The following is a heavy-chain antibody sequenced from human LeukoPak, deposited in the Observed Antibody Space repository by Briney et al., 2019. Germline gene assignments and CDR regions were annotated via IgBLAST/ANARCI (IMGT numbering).Heavy chain of an antibody. CDR1: GFTFSSYA. J-gene: IGHJ4*02. Sequence: GGSLRLSCAASGFTFSSYAMHWVRQAPGKGLEWVAVISYDGSIKYYADSVKGRFTISRDNSKNTLYLQMNSLRAEDTAVYYCAGYDYVWGSYQLDYWGQGTLVTVSS. CDR3: AGYDYVWGSYQLDY. V-gene: IGHV3-30-3*01. D-gene: IGHD3-16*01. CDR2: ISYDGSIK.